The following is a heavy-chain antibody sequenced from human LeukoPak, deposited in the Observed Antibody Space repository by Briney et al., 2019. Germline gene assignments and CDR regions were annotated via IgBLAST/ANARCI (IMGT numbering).Heavy chain of an antibody. Sequence: PSQTLSLICTVSGGSISSGSYYWSWIRQPAGKGLEWIGRIYTSGSTNYNPSLKSRVTISVDTSKNQFSLKLSSMTAADTAVYYCARRRSGYSYGLWGQGTLVTVSS. CDR1: GGSISSGSYY. D-gene: IGHD5-18*01. CDR3: ARRRSGYSYGL. J-gene: IGHJ4*02. V-gene: IGHV4-61*02. CDR2: IYTSGST.